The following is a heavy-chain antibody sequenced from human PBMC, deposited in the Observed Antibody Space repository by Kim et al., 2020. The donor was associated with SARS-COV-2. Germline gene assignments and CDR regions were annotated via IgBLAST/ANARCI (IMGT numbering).Heavy chain of an antibody. Sequence: GGSLRLSCAASGFTFSSYAMSWVRQAPGKGLEWVSAISGSGGSTYYADSVKGRFTISRDNSKNTLYLQMNSLRAEDTAVYYCAKDPGSRRAYYYYGMDVWGQGTTVTVSS. CDR3: AKDPGSRRAYYYYGMDV. J-gene: IGHJ6*02. CDR1: GFTFSSYA. D-gene: IGHD6-13*01. CDR2: ISGSGGST. V-gene: IGHV3-23*01.